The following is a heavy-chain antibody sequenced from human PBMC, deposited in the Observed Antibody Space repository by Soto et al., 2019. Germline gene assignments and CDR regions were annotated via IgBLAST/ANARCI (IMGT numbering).Heavy chain of an antibody. Sequence: QVQLVQSGAEVKKPGSSVKVSCKASGGTFSSYAISWVRQAPGQGLEWMGGIIPIVGTANYAQKFQGRVTITADESTRTAYMELSSLRSEDTAVYCWARITYDSSGQGFYYYDGMDVWGQGTTVTVS. V-gene: IGHV1-69*01. CDR2: IIPIVGTA. D-gene: IGHD3-22*01. CDR1: GGTFSSYA. CDR3: ARITYDSSGQGFYYYDGMDV. J-gene: IGHJ6*02.